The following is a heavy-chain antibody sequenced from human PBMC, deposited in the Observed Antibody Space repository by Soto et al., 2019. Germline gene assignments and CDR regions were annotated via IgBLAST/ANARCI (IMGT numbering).Heavy chain of an antibody. J-gene: IGHJ6*02. Sequence: GASVKVSCKASGYTFTSYGISWVRQAPGQGLEWMGWISAYNGNTNYAQKLQGRVTMTTDTSTSTAYMELRSLRSDDTAVYYCARGVVVAATLYYYYGMDVWGQGTTVTVSS. CDR1: GYTFTSYG. D-gene: IGHD2-15*01. CDR2: ISAYNGNT. V-gene: IGHV1-18*04. CDR3: ARGVVVAATLYYYYGMDV.